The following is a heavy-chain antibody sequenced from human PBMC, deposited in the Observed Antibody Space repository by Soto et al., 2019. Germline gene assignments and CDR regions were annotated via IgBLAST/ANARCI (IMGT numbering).Heavy chain of an antibody. J-gene: IGHJ4*02. D-gene: IGHD2-2*01. CDR1: GFTFSSYA. CDR2: ISSNGGST. Sequence: PGGSLRLSCSASGFTFSSYAMHWVRQAPGKGLEYVSAISSNGGSTYYADSVKGRFTISRDNSKNTLYLQMSSPRAEDTAVYYCVKEIVVVPAAKQDWGQGTLVTVSS. CDR3: VKEIVVVPAAKQD. V-gene: IGHV3-64D*06.